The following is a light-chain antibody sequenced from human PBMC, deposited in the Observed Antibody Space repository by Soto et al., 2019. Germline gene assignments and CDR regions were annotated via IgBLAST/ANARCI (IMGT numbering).Light chain of an antibody. Sequence: QSVLTQPRSVSGSPGQSVTISCTGTSSDVGGYNYVSWYQQHPGKAPKLMIYDVRKRPSGVPDRVSGSKSGNTASLTISGIQAADEADYYCGSYAGSYTYVFGTGTKLTGL. J-gene: IGLJ1*01. V-gene: IGLV2-11*01. CDR3: GSYAGSYTYV. CDR1: SSDVGGYNY. CDR2: DVR.